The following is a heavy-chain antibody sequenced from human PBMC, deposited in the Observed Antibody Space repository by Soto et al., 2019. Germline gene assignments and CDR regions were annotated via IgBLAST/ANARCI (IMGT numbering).Heavy chain of an antibody. J-gene: IGHJ5*02. V-gene: IGHV4-39*01. CDR2: TYYSGST. Sequence: SETLSLTCTVSGGSISSSSYYWGWIRQPPGKGLEWIGSTYYSGSTYYNPSLKSRVTISVDTSKNRFSLKLSSVTAADTAVYYCARPHDRIAARGPNWFDPWGQGTLVTVSS. CDR1: GGSISSSSYY. CDR3: ARPHDRIAARGPNWFDP. D-gene: IGHD6-6*01.